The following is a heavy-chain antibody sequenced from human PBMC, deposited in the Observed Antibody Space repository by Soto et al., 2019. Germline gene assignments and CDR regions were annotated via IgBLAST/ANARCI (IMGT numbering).Heavy chain of an antibody. D-gene: IGHD6-19*01. CDR1: GYTFTSYY. Sequence: QVQLVQSGAEVKKPGASVKVSCKASGYTFTSYYMHWVRQAPGQGLEWMGIINPSGGSTSYAQKFQGRVTMTSDTSTSTVYMELSSLRSEDTAVYYWARANLGGWYVYWGQGTLVTVSS. J-gene: IGHJ4*02. V-gene: IGHV1-46*01. CDR2: INPSGGST. CDR3: ARANLGGWYVY.